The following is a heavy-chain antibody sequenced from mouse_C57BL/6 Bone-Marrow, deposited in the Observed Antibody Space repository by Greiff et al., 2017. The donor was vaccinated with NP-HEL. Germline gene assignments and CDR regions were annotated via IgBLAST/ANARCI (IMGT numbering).Heavy chain of an antibody. CDR2: INPSSGYT. D-gene: IGHD4-1*01. CDR1: GYTFTSYT. V-gene: IGHV1-4*01. CDR3: ARESNWFDY. Sequence: VKLMESGAELARPGASVKMSCKASGYTFTSYTMHWVKQRPGQGLEWIGYINPSSGYTKYNQKFKDKATLTADKSSSTAYMQLSSLTSEDSAVYYCARESNWFDYWGQGTTLTVSS. J-gene: IGHJ2*01.